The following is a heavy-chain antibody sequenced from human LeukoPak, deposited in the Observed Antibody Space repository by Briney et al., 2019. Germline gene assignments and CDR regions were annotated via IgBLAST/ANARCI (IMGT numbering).Heavy chain of an antibody. CDR2: ISYSGST. CDR1: GGSISSYY. CDR3: ARQSSGYDLGPFAY. J-gene: IGHJ4*02. Sequence: SETLSLTCTVSGGSISSYYWSWIRQPPGKGLEWIAYISYSGSTNYNPSLRSRVTISLGTSKNHFSLKLSSVTAADTAVYYCARQSSGYDLGPFAYWGQGTLVTVSS. D-gene: IGHD5-12*01. V-gene: IGHV4-59*08.